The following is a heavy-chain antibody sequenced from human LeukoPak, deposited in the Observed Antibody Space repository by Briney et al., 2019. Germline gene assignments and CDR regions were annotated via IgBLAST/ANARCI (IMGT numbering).Heavy chain of an antibody. D-gene: IGHD6-19*01. CDR3: AKSRYSSGWYSI. CDR1: GFTFSSYA. J-gene: IGHJ4*02. V-gene: IGHV3-23*01. Sequence: PGGSLRLSCAGSGFTFSSYAMSWVRQAPGKGLEWVSAISGSGGSTYYADSVKGRFTISRDNSKNTLYLQMNSLRAEDTAVYYCAKSRYSSGWYSIWGQGTLVTVSS. CDR2: ISGSGGST.